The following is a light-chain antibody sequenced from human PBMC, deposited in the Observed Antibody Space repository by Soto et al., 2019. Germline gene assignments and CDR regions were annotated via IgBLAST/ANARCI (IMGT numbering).Light chain of an antibody. CDR1: QSVSSSY. CDR3: QQYGSLPWT. V-gene: IGKV3-20*01. Sequence: LAQSRGTLSLSPGERATLSCRASQSVSSSYLAWYQQKPGQAPRLLIYGASSRATGIPDRFSGSGSGTDFTLTISRLEPEDFAVYYCQQYGSLPWTFGQGTKVDIK. J-gene: IGKJ1*01. CDR2: GAS.